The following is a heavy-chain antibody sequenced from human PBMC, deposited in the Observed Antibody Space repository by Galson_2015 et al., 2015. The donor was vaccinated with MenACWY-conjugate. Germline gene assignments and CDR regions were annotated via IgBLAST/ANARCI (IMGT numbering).Heavy chain of an antibody. CDR1: GFTFSSYA. Sequence: SLRLSCAASGFTFSSYAMHWARQAPGKGLEYVSAITSNGGTTYYADSVKGRFAISRDNSKNTLYLQMSSLRAEDTAVYYCVKGGTTMAYWYFDLWGRGALVTGSS. D-gene: IGHD1-1*01. CDR3: VKGGTTMAYWYFDL. V-gene: IGHV3-64D*09. J-gene: IGHJ2*01. CDR2: ITSNGGTT.